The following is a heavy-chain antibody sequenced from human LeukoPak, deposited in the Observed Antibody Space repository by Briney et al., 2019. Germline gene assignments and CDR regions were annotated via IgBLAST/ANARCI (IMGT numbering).Heavy chain of an antibody. V-gene: IGHV4-39*01. CDR2: IYYSGGT. Sequence: SETLSLTCTVSGDSISSGSFYWGWIRQPPGKGLEWIGSIYYSGGTYYNPSLKSRVTISVDTSKNQFSLKLSSVTAADTAVYYCARHGRGYCSSITCFNFDHWGQGTLVTVSS. D-gene: IGHD2-2*01. CDR1: GDSISSGSFY. CDR3: ARHGRGYCSSITCFNFDH. J-gene: IGHJ4*02.